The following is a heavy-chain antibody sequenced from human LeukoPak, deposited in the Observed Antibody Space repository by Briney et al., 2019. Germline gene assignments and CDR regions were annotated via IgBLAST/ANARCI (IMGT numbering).Heavy chain of an antibody. CDR1: GGSISSYY. V-gene: IGHV4-59*01. CDR3: ARGDSGYYSLDYYYYMDV. Sequence: PSETLSLTCSVSGGSISSYYWSWIRQPAGKGLEWIGYIYYSGSTNYNPSLKSRVTISVDTSKNQFSLKLSSVTAADTAVYYCARGDSGYYSLDYYYYMDVWGKGTTVTVSS. CDR2: IYYSGST. J-gene: IGHJ6*03. D-gene: IGHD3-22*01.